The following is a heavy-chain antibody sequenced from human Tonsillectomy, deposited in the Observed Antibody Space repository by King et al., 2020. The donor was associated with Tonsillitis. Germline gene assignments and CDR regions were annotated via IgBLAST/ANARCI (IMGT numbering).Heavy chain of an antibody. CDR1: GGSISSAVYY. D-gene: IGHD5-18*01. V-gene: IGHV4-31*01. CDR2: IYYSGST. Sequence: VQLQESGPGLVKPSQTLSLTCTVSGGSISSAVYYWSWIRQHPGKGLEWIGYIYYSGSTYYNPSLKSLVTISVDTSKNQFSLNLSSVTAADTAVYYCAGLGYSYGYEGYYYYMDVWGKGTTVTVSS. J-gene: IGHJ6*03. CDR3: AGLGYSYGYEGYYYYMDV.